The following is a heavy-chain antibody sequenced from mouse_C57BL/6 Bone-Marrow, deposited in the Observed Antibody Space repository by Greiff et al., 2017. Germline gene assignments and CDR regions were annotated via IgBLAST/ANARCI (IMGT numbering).Heavy chain of an antibody. CDR1: GYTFTSYW. CDR2: IDPSDSYT. V-gene: IGHV1-69*01. J-gene: IGHJ3*01. Sequence: QVQLQQPGAELVMPGASVKLSCKASGYTFTSYWMHWVKQRPGQGLEWIGEIDPSDSYTNYNQKFKGKSTLTVDKSSSTAYMQLSSLTSEDSAVYYSAREELGFRRFAYWGQGTLVTVSA. CDR3: AREELGFRRFAY.